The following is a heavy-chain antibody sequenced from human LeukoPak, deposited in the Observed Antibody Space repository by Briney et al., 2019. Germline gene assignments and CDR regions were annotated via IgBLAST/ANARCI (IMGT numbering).Heavy chain of an antibody. V-gene: IGHV3-7*01. Sequence: GSLRLSCAASGFTFSSYWMSWVRQAPGKGLEWVANIKQDGSEKYYVDSVKGRFTISRDNAKNSLYLQMNSLRAEDTAVYYCARWLGYCSSTSCFYYYYYYYGMDVWGQGTTVTVSS. D-gene: IGHD2-2*01. CDR2: IKQDGSEK. J-gene: IGHJ6*02. CDR3: ARWLGYCSSTSCFYYYYYYYGMDV. CDR1: GFTFSSYW.